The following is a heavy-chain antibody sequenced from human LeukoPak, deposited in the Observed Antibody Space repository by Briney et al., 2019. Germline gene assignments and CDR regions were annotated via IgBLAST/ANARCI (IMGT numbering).Heavy chain of an antibody. CDR2: ISWNSGSI. CDR1: GFTFDDYV. CDR3: AKDIGYSNSLDY. V-gene: IGHV3-9*01. D-gene: IGHD6-13*01. J-gene: IGHJ4*02. Sequence: GGSLRLSCAASGFTFDDYVMHWVRQAPGKGLEWVSGISWNSGSIDYADSVKGRFTISRDNAKNSLYLQMNSLRAEDTALYYCAKDIGYSNSLDYWGQGTLVTVSS.